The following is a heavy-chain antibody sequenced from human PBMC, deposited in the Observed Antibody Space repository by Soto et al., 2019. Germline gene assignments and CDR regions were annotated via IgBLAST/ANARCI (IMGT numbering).Heavy chain of an antibody. CDR2: IYHSGST. J-gene: IGHJ3*02. CDR3: ARDWFGELFGTGDAFDI. Sequence: PSETLSPTCAVSGGPISSSDWWSCVRQPPGKGLEWIGEIYHSGSTNYNPSLKSRVTISVDKSKNQFSLKLSSVTAADTAVYYCARDWFGELFGTGDAFDIWGQGTMVT. V-gene: IGHV4-4*02. D-gene: IGHD3-10*01. CDR1: GGPISSSDW.